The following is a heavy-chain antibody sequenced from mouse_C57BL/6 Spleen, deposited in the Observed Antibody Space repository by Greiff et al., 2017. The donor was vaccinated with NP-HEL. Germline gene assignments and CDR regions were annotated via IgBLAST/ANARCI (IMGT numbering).Heavy chain of an antibody. CDR1: GYTFTSYG. D-gene: IGHD2-3*01. Sequence: QVQLQQSGAELARPGASVKLSCKASGYTFTSYGISWVKQRTGQGLEWIGEIYPRSGNTYYNEKFKGKATLTADKSSSTAYMELRSLTSEDSAVYFCARCDGYYVFDYWGQGTTLTVSS. CDR2: IYPRSGNT. V-gene: IGHV1-81*01. CDR3: ARCDGYYVFDY. J-gene: IGHJ2*01.